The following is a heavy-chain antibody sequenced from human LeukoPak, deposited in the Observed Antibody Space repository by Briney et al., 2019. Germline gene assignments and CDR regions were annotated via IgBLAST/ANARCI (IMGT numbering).Heavy chain of an antibody. CDR3: ARAADSSSWTHFDY. CDR2: IIPIFGTA. V-gene: IGHV1-69*05. J-gene: IGHJ4*02. CDR1: GGTFSSYA. D-gene: IGHD6-13*01. Sequence: GSSVKVSCKASGGTFSSYAISWVRQAPGQGLEWMGRIIPIFGTANYAQKFQDRVTITTDESTSTAYMELSSLRSEDTAVYYCARAADSSSWTHFDYWGQGTLVTVSS.